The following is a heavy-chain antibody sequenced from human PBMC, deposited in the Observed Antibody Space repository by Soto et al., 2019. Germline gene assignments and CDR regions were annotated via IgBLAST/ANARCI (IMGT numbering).Heavy chain of an antibody. J-gene: IGHJ4*02. D-gene: IGHD5-12*01. V-gene: IGHV4-4*02. CDR2: IFHSGST. CDR1: GVSISTGSW. Sequence: QMQESGPGLVEPSGTLSLTCDVSGVSISTGSWWSWVRQPPGKGLEWIGEIFHSGSTNYNPSLKSRVTISVDNSKTHFSLRVTSVTAADTAVYYCARDGPDGYNLGYWGQGTLVTVSS. CDR3: ARDGPDGYNLGY.